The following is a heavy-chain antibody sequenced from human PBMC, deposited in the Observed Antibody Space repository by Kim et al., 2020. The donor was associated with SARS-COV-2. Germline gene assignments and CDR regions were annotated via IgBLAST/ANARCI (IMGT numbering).Heavy chain of an antibody. Sequence: SVKVSCKASGGTFSSYAISWVRQAPGQGLEWMGGIIPIFGTANYAQKFQGRVTITADESTSTAYMELSSLRSEDTAVYYCARRNSPVLRWLQPPGYYYGMDVWGQGTTVTVSS. CDR1: GGTFSSYA. CDR2: IIPIFGTA. J-gene: IGHJ6*02. V-gene: IGHV1-69*13. CDR3: ARRNSPVLRWLQPPGYYYGMDV. D-gene: IGHD5-12*01.